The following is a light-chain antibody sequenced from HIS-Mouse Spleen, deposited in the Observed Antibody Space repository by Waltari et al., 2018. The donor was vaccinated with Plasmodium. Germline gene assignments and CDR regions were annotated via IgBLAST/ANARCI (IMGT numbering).Light chain of an antibody. CDR1: QGINNY. J-gene: IGKJ4*01. CDR3: PQYNSYPLT. Sequence: DIQMTQSPSSLSASVGDSITINCRASQGINNYFAWFQKKPGKAPKYLIYAASSLQSGVPSKFSGSGSGTDFTLTISSLQPEDFATYYCPQYNSYPLTFGGGTKVEIK. CDR2: AAS. V-gene: IGKV1-16*02.